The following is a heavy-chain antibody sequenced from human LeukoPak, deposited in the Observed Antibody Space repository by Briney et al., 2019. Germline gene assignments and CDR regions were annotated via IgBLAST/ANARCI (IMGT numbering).Heavy chain of an antibody. CDR3: ARLVAFGGVIVKVDY. V-gene: IGHV4-59*08. D-gene: IGHD3-16*02. CDR2: IYYSGST. Sequence: PSETLSLTCTVSGGSISSYYWSWIRQPPGKGLEWIGYIYYSGSTNYNPSLKSRVTISVDTSKNQFSLKLSSVTAADTAVYYCARLVAFGGVIVKVDYWGQGTLVTVSS. CDR1: GGSISSYY. J-gene: IGHJ4*02.